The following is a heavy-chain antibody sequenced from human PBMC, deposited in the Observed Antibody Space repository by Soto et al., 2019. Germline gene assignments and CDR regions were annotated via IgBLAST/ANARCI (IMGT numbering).Heavy chain of an antibody. CDR1: GFSLRTSGVG. D-gene: IGHD6-19*01. Sequence: SGPTLVNPTQTLTLTCIFSGFSLRTSGVGVGWIRQPPGKALEWLGFIYWNDDKRCSPSLKSRLTITKDTSKNQVVLTMTNMDPVDTATYYCAKSGSSGWYGWFDPWGQGTRITVSS. V-gene: IGHV2-5*01. J-gene: IGHJ5*02. CDR3: AKSGSSGWYGWFDP. CDR2: IYWNDDK.